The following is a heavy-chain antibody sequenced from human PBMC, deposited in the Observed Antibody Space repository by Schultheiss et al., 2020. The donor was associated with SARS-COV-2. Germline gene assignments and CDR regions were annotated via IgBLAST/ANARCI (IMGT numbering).Heavy chain of an antibody. J-gene: IGHJ4*02. CDR2: INHSGST. Sequence: SQTLSLTCTVSGGSISSGSYYWGWIRQPPGKGLEWIGEINHSGSTNYNPSLKSRVTISVDTSKNQFSLKLSSVTAADTAVYYCARSGYYYSFLIYWGQGTLVTVSS. V-gene: IGHV4-39*07. D-gene: IGHD3-22*01. CDR3: ARSGYYYSFLIY. CDR1: GGSISSGSYY.